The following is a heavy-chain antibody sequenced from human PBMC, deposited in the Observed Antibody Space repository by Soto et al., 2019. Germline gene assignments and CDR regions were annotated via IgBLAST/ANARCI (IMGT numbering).Heavy chain of an antibody. Sequence: GASVKVSCKASGYTFTGYYMHWVRLAPGQGLEWMGWINPNSGGTNYAQKFQGWVTMTRDTSISTAYMELSSLRPEDTAVYYCARSITIFGVVIIKRSPFDYWGQGTLVTVSS. V-gene: IGHV1-2*04. CDR1: GYTFTGYY. CDR3: ARSITIFGVVIIKRSPFDY. D-gene: IGHD3-3*01. CDR2: INPNSGGT. J-gene: IGHJ4*02.